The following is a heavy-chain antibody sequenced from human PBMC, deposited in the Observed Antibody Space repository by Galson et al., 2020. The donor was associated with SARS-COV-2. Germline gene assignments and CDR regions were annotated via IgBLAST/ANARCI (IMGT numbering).Heavy chain of an antibody. Sequence: ETSETLSLTCTVSGGSISSYYWSWIRQPAGKGLEWIGRIYTSGSTNYNPSLKSRVTMSVDTSKNQFSLKLSSVTAADTAVYYCARERWWDYSDYADQGAYYCDGMDVWGQGTTVTVSS. D-gene: IGHD4-17*01. J-gene: IGHJ6*02. V-gene: IGHV4-4*07. CDR1: GGSISSYY. CDR2: IYTSGST. CDR3: ARERWWDYSDYADQGAYYCDGMDV.